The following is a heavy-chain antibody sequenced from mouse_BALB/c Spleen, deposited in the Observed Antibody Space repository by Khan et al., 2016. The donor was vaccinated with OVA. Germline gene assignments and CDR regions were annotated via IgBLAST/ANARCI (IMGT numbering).Heavy chain of an antibody. CDR1: GDSITSGY. J-gene: IGHJ3*01. D-gene: IGHD2-14*01. CDR3: ARSTYRYDFAY. CDR2: MIYTGYT. Sequence: EVQLQESGPSLVKPSQTLSLTCSVTGDSITSGYWSWIRKFPGNKLEYMGYMIYTGYTYYNPSLKSRISITRHTSKNQYYLQLNSVTTEDIATYXCARSTYRYDFAYWGQGTLVTVSA. V-gene: IGHV3-8*02.